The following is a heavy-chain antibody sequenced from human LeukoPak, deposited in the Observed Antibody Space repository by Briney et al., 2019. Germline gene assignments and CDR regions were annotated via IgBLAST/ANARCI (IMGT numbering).Heavy chain of an antibody. V-gene: IGHV3-11*01. CDR1: GFTFSDYY. CDR2: ISSSGSTI. J-gene: IGHJ6*03. CDR3: AKLVDYCEGRTCFTTYYYTDI. D-gene: IGHD4-17*01. Sequence: GGSLRLSCAASGFTFSDYYMSWIRQAPGKGLEWVSYISSSGSTIYYADSVKGRFTISRDNAKNSLYLQMNSLRAEDTAVYYCAKLVDYCEGRTCFTTYYYTDIWGKGTTVTVSS.